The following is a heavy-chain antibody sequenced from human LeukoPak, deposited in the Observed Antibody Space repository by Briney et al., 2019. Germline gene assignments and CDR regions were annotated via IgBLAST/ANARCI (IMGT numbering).Heavy chain of an antibody. CDR1: GSTFTGYY. J-gene: IGHJ6*02. CDR3: ARDNSGVDTAMVTNYYYYGMDV. V-gene: IGHV1-2*02. D-gene: IGHD5-18*01. Sequence: GASVKVSCKASGSTFTGYYMHWVRQAPGQGLEWMGWINPNSGGTNYAQKFQGRVTMTRDTSISTAYMELSRLRSDDTAVYYCARDNSGVDTAMVTNYYYYGMDVWGQGTTVTVS. CDR2: INPNSGGT.